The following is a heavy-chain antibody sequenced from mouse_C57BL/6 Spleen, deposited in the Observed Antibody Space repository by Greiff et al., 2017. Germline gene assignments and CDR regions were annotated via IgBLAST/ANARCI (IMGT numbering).Heavy chain of an antibody. V-gene: IGHV7-3*01. CDR3: ARYSTTDDFDY. Sequence: EVQLQESGGGLVQPGGSLSLSCAASGFTFTDYYMSWVRQPPGKALEWLGFIRNKANGYTSEYSASVKGRFTISRDNSQSILYLQMNALRAEDSATYYCARYSTTDDFDYWGQGTTLTVSS. CDR1: GFTFTDYY. D-gene: IGHD1-1*01. CDR2: IRNKANGYTS. J-gene: IGHJ2*01.